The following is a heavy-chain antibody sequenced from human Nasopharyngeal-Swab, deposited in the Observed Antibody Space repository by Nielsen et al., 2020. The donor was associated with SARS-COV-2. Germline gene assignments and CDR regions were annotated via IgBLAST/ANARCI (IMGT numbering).Heavy chain of an antibody. CDR3: ARINWNYYYYYGMDS. J-gene: IGHJ6*02. V-gene: IGHV4-61*02. CDR2: IYTSGST. Sequence: GKGLEWIARIYTSGSTNYNPSLKRGGTISVDTTKNQFSLKLSSVTAADTAVYYCARINWNYYYYYGMDSWGQGTTVTVSS. D-gene: IGHD1-20*01.